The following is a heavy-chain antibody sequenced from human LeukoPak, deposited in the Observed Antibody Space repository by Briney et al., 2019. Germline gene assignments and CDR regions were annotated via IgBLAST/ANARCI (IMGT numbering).Heavy chain of an antibody. Sequence: GGSLRLSCAASGFTFSSYALSWVRQAPGKGLEWVSAISGSGGSTYYADSVKGRFTISRDNSKNTLYLQMNSLRAEDTAVYYCAKASAMIVVVSKYFDYWGQGTLVTVSS. J-gene: IGHJ4*02. CDR2: ISGSGGST. D-gene: IGHD3-22*01. CDR1: GFTFSSYA. CDR3: AKASAMIVVVSKYFDY. V-gene: IGHV3-23*01.